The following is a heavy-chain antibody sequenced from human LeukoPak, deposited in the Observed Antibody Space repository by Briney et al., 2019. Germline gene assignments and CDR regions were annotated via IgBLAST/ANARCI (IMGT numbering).Heavy chain of an antibody. CDR3: ARTAAGGALDV. D-gene: IGHD6-13*01. J-gene: IGHJ6*02. CDR1: GGSISSYY. V-gene: IGHV4-59*01. Sequence: PSETLSLTCTVSGGSISSYYWSWIRQPPGKGLEWIGHIYYSGSTYYNPPLKSRVTISVDTSKNQFSLKVSSMTAADTAVYYCARTAAGGALDVWGQGTTVTVSS. CDR2: IYYSGST.